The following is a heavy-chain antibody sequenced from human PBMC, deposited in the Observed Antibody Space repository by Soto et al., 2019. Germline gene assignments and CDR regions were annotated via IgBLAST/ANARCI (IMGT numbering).Heavy chain of an antibody. CDR2: VNNDGSGI. Sequence: EVQLVESGGGLVQPGGSLRLSCAAYGYTFSRYWIHWVRQAPGKGLVWVSRVNNDGSGIAYADSVEGRFTISRDNAKNTVYLQLNSLRAEDTAVYYCGRGGSEHAMDVWGKGTTVTVSS. CDR1: GYTFSRYW. J-gene: IGHJ6*04. CDR3: GRGGSEHAMDV. V-gene: IGHV3-74*01.